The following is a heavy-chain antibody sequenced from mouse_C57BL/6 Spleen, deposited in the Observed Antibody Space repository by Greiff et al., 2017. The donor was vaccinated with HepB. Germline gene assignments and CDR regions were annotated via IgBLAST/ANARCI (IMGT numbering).Heavy chain of an antibody. V-gene: IGHV1-85*01. J-gene: IGHJ2*01. CDR3: ARLNLLDY. CDR1: GYTFTSYD. D-gene: IGHD1-1*01. Sequence: QVQLKQSGPELVKPGASVKLSCKASGYTFTSYDINWVKQRPGQGLEWIGWIYHRDGSTKYNEKFKGKATLTVDTSSSTAYMELHSLTSEDSAVYFCARLNLLDYWGQGTTLTVSS. CDR2: IYHRDGST.